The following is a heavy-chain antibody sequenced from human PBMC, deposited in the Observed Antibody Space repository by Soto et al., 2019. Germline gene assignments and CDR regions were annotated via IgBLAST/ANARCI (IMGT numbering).Heavy chain of an antibody. J-gene: IGHJ4*02. CDR1: GFSFRTYT. CDR3: TKDRQVDVLWPFDH. CDR2: IYGSGSGRT. D-gene: IGHD3-16*01. V-gene: IGHV3-23*05. Sequence: VQLLESGGGLGQPGGSLRLSCAGSGFSFRTYTMSWVRQVPGKGLEWVAGIYGSGSGRTFYAESVRGRFTISRDDATSMVYLQMNSLRVDDMGIYYCTKDRQVDVLWPFDHWGQGVVVTVSP.